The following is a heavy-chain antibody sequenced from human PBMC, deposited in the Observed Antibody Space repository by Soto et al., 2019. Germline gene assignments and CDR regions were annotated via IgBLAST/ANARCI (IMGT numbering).Heavy chain of an antibody. D-gene: IGHD3-22*01. Sequence: GASVKVSCKASGYTFTSYGISWVRQAPGQGLEWMGWISAYNGNTNYAQKLQGRVTMTTDTSTSTAYMELRSLRSDDTAVYYCARGFYYDSSGLVGYWGQGTLVTVSS. V-gene: IGHV1-18*04. J-gene: IGHJ4*02. CDR3: ARGFYYDSSGLVGY. CDR2: ISAYNGNT. CDR1: GYTFTSYG.